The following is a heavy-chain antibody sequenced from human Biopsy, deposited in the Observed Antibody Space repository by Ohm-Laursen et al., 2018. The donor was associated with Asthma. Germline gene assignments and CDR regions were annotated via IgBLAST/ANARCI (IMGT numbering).Heavy chain of an antibody. V-gene: IGHV4-31*03. D-gene: IGHD5-24*01. J-gene: IGHJ4*02. CDR2: IYYSGST. CDR3: ARGPPVDRED. CDR1: GGSINIGDYY. Sequence: TLSLTCTVSGGSINIGDYYWSWIRQHPVKGLEWIGYIYYSGSTYYNPSLKSRVSISLDTSKNQFSLSLTSVTAADTAVYYCARGPPVDREDWGQGTLVTVSS.